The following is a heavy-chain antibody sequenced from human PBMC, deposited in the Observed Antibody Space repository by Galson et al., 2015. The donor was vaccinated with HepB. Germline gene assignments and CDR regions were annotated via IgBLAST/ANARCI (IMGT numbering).Heavy chain of an antibody. CDR1: GYTFTSYA. J-gene: IGHJ5*02. V-gene: IGHV1-3*01. CDR2: INAGNGNT. Sequence: SVKVSCKASGYTFTSYAMHWVRQAPGQRLEWMGWINAGNGNTKYSQKFQDRVTITRDTSASTAYMELSSLRSEDTAVYYCARDRITMVRGVANWFDPWGQGTLVTVSS. CDR3: ARDRITMVRGVANWFDP. D-gene: IGHD3-10*01.